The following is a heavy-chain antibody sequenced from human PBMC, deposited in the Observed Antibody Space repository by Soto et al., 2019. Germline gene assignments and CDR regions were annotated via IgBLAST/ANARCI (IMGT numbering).Heavy chain of an antibody. D-gene: IGHD3-3*01. Sequence: QLQLQESGPGLVKPSETLSLTCTVSGGSISSSSYYWGWIRQPPGKGLEWIGSIYYSGSTYYNPSHKSRVHISVTTSENRFSLQLSAVTAADTAVYYCARHYTSVGLWSGYYMPPVWFDPWGQGTLVTVSS. J-gene: IGHJ5*02. CDR1: GGSISSSSYY. CDR2: IYYSGST. CDR3: ARHYTSVGLWSGYYMPPVWFDP. V-gene: IGHV4-39*01.